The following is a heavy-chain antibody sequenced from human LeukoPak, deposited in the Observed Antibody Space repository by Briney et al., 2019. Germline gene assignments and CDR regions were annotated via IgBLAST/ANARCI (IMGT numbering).Heavy chain of an antibody. CDR2: IYYSGST. V-gene: IGHV4-59*01. CDR3: ARVYGDFYYYYYYMDV. CDR1: GGSISSYY. Sequence: SETLSLTCTVSGGSISSYYWSWIRQPPGRGLEYVGYIYYSGSTNYNPSLKSRVTISVDTSKSQFSLKLSSVTAADTAVYYCARVYGDFYYYYYYMDVWGKGTTVTVSS. J-gene: IGHJ6*03. D-gene: IGHD4-17*01.